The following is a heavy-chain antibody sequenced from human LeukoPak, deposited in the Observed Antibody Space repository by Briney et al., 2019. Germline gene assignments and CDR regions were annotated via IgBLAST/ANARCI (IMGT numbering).Heavy chain of an antibody. D-gene: IGHD3-9*01. J-gene: IGHJ4*02. V-gene: IGHV3-21*01. CDR1: GFTFSSYS. CDR3: ARDLDYDILTGYDY. Sequence: GGSLRLSCAASGFTFSSYSMNWVRQAPGNGLEWVSSISSSSSYIYYADSVKGRFTISRDNAKNSLYLQMNSLRAEDTAVYYCARDLDYDILTGYDYWGQGTLVTVSS. CDR2: ISSSSSYI.